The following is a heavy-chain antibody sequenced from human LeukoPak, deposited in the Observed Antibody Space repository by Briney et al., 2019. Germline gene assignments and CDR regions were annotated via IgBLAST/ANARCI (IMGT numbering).Heavy chain of an antibody. CDR3: ARESSAVPHSMVRDWFDP. J-gene: IGHJ5*02. V-gene: IGHV4-38-2*02. CDR1: GYSINFGHL. Sequence: SETLSLTCDVSGYSINFGHLWGWIRQPPGKGLEWIASINHSGRTYYTPSLKSRVTTSVDTLKNQFSLKVTSVTAEDTAMYFCARESSAVPHSMVRDWFDPWGQGTLVTVSS. D-gene: IGHD4/OR15-4a*01. CDR2: INHSGRT.